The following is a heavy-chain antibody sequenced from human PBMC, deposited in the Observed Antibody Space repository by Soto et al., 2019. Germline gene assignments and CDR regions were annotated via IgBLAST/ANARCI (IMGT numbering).Heavy chain of an antibody. J-gene: IGHJ4*02. CDR3: ASGKWSLDY. CDR1: GITLSDNY. CDR2: ISNSDYTT. D-gene: IGHD2-8*01. Sequence: GGSLRLSCVASGITLSDNYMTWIRQAPGKGLEWLSYISNSDYTTYYADSVKGRFTISRNNAKNSLYLQLNGLRVEDTAVYYCASGKWSLDYWGQGILVTVSS. V-gene: IGHV3-11*01.